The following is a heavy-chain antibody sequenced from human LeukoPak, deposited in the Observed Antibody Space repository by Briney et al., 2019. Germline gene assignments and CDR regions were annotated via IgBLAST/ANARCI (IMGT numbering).Heavy chain of an antibody. Sequence: SPSETLSLTCTASGGSVSTSDYYWGWIRQSPVKGLEWIGDVFYTGKTNYNPSLRGRATISIDTSKNQFSLKLTYVTAADSAVYYCARVFDSWGQGTLVTVSS. V-gene: IGHV4-39*07. CDR3: ARVFDS. CDR1: GGSVSTSDYY. J-gene: IGHJ4*02. CDR2: VFYTGKT.